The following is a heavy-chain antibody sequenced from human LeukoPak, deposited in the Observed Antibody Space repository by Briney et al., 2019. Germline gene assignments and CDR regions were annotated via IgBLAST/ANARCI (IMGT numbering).Heavy chain of an antibody. CDR2: IASDGTI. Sequence: GGSLRLSCVASGFILSTSEMNWVRQAPGRGLEWVSFIASDGTIYYADSVKGRFTLSRDNAKNSLYLQMNSLRAEDTALYYCARDDGYNLLSDYWGQGTLVTVSS. J-gene: IGHJ4*02. V-gene: IGHV3-48*03. CDR3: ARDDGYNLLSDY. CDR1: GFILSTSE. D-gene: IGHD5-24*01.